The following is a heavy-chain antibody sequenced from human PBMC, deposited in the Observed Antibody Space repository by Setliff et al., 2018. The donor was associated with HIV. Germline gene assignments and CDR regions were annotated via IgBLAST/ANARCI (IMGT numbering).Heavy chain of an antibody. Sequence: PSETLSLTCAVYGGSFSAYYWSWVRQTPGKGLEWIEEINHGGGTNYNPSLKSRVTMSVDTSKSQFSLKLSSVTAADTAVFYCARGGYSYGFGRHRAYFQYWGQGTQVTVS. CDR3: ARGGYSYGFGRHRAYFQY. CDR2: INHGGGT. J-gene: IGHJ1*01. CDR1: GGSFSAYY. D-gene: IGHD5-18*01. V-gene: IGHV4-34*01.